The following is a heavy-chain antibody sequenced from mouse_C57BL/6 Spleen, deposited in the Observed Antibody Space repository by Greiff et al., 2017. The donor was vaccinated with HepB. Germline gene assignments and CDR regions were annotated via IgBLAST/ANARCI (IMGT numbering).Heavy chain of an antibody. CDR3: ARDSGYWFAY. D-gene: IGHD3-2*02. V-gene: IGHV1-82*01. Sequence: VHLVESGPELVKPGASVKISCKASGYAFSSSWMNWVKQRPGKGLEWIGRIYPGDGDTNYNGKFKGKATLTADKSSSTAYMQLSSLTSEDSAVYFCARDSGYWFAYWGQGTLVTVSA. CDR2: IYPGDGDT. CDR1: GYAFSSSW. J-gene: IGHJ3*01.